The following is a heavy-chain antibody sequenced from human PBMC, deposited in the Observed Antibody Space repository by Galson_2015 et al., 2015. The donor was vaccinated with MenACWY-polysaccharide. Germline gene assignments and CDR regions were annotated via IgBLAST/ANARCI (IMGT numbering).Heavy chain of an antibody. CDR2: VSAYKGNT. V-gene: IGHV1-18*04. CDR3: ARDEMRDNWNYLDY. CDR1: GYIFTNYG. Sequence: SVKVSCKASGYIFTNYGFSWVRQAPGQRLQWMGWVSAYKGNTNYAQNFQDRVTMTTDTSTTTAFMELRSLTSDDTAIYYCARDEMRDNWNYLDYWGQGTLVTVSS. D-gene: IGHD5-24*01. J-gene: IGHJ4*02.